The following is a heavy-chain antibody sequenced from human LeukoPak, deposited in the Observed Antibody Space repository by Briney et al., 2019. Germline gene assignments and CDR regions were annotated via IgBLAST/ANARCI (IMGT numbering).Heavy chain of an antibody. J-gene: IGHJ6*02. CDR3: AKDVRYFDWSEINYYYYYGMDV. D-gene: IGHD3-9*01. CDR1: GFTFDDYA. Sequence: GRSLRLSCAASGFTFDDYAMHWVRHAPGKGLERVSLISGDGGSTYYADSVKGRFTIYRENSKNSLYLQMNSLGTEDTALYYCAKDVRYFDWSEINYYYYYGMDVWGQGTTVTVSS. V-gene: IGHV3-43*02. CDR2: ISGDGGST.